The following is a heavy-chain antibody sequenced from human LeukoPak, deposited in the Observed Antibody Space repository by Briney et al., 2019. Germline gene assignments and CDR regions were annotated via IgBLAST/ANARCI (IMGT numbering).Heavy chain of an antibody. V-gene: IGHV4-59*01. CDR2: IYYSGST. CDR3: ARDSVVAGLFDY. Sequence: PSETLSLTCTVSGGSIGSYYWSWIRQPPGKGLEWIGYIYYSGSTNYNPSLKSRVTISVDTSKNQFSLKLSSVTAADTAVYYCARDSVVAGLFDYWGQGTLVTVSS. J-gene: IGHJ4*02. CDR1: GGSIGSYY. D-gene: IGHD2-15*01.